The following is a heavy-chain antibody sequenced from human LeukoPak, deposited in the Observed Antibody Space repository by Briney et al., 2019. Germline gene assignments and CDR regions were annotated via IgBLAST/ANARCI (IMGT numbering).Heavy chain of an antibody. CDR1: GYTFTTYA. D-gene: IGHD2-15*01. V-gene: IGHV7-4-1*02. CDR2: INTNTGNP. CDR3: ASSYCSGGHCYPQQTVYYFDF. Sequence: ASVKVSCKASGYTFTTYAMNWVRQAPGQGLEWMGWINTNTGNPTYAQGFTGRFVFSLDTSVSTAYLQISSLKAEDTAVYYCASSYCSGGHCYPQQTVYYFDFWVQGTLVTVSS. J-gene: IGHJ4*02.